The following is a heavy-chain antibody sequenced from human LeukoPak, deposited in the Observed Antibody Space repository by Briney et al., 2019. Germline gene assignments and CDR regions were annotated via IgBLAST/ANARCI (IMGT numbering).Heavy chain of an antibody. D-gene: IGHD5-18*01. CDR3: ASAFYESSDTAMVTRYFQH. V-gene: IGHV1-2*06. CDR1: GYTFTGYY. CDR2: INPNSGGT. Sequence: GASVKVSCKASGYTFTGYYMHWVRQAPGQGLEWMGRINPNSGGTNYAQKFQGRVTMTRDTSISTAYMGLSRLRSDDTAVYYCASAFYESSDTAMVTRYFQHWGQGTLVTVSS. J-gene: IGHJ1*01.